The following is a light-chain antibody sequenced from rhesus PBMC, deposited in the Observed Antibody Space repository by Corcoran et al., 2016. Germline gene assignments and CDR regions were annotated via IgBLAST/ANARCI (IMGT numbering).Light chain of an antibody. CDR3: QHGFGTAGT. CDR2: KAS. Sequence: DIQMTQSPSSLSASVGDRVTITCRASENVHNFLNWYQQKPGKAPIFLIYKASTLQSGVPSRFSGSGSGTDYTFTISSLQPEDVATYYLQHGFGTAGTFGQGTKVEIK. CDR1: ENVHNF. J-gene: IGKJ1*01. V-gene: IGKV1-74*01.